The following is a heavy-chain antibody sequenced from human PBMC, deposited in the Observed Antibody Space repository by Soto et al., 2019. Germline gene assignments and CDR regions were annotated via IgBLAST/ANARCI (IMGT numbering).Heavy chain of an antibody. CDR1: GGSISSSSYY. V-gene: IGHV4-39*07. Sequence: SETLSLTCTVSGGSISSSSYYWGWIRQPPGKGLEWIGSIYHSGSTYYNPSLKSRVTISVDTSKNQFSLKLSSVAAADTAVYYCAREYSSGWRPYWFDPWGQGTLVTVSS. J-gene: IGHJ5*02. CDR2: IYHSGST. D-gene: IGHD6-19*01. CDR3: AREYSSGWRPYWFDP.